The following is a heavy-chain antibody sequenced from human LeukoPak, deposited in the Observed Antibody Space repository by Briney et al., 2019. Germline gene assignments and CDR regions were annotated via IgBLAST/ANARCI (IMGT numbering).Heavy chain of an antibody. CDR1: GGSISSYY. CDR2: IYYSGST. J-gene: IGHJ4*02. V-gene: IGHV4-59*01. CDR3: ARGLRYFDWLPDY. D-gene: IGHD3-9*01. Sequence: SETLSLTCTVSGGSISSYYWSWIRQPPGKGLEWIGYIYYSGSTNYNPSLKSRVTISVDTSKNQFSLKLSSVTAADTAVYYCARGLRYFDWLPDYWGQGTLATVSS.